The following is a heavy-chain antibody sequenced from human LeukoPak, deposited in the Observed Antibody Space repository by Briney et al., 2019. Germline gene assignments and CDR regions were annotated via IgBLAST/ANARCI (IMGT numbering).Heavy chain of an antibody. D-gene: IGHD3-10*01. J-gene: IGHJ4*02. CDR1: GYSFTSYG. CDR2: ISIYNGNT. V-gene: IGHV1-18*01. CDR3: ASELDASGLGDY. Sequence: ASVKVSCKASGYSFTSYGLSWVRQAPGQGLEWMGWISIYNGNTNYTQKLQGRLTMTRDTSTSTAYMELRGLKSDDTAIYYCASELDASGLGDYWGPGTLVTGSS.